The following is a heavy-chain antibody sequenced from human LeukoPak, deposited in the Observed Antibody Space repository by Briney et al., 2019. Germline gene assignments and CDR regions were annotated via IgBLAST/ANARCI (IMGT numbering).Heavy chain of an antibody. CDR1: GFTFSDYS. D-gene: IGHD5-24*01. V-gene: IGHV3-48*01. Sequence: GGSLRLSCAATGFTFSDYSMNWVRQAPGKGLEWISYIGIDSGNTNYADSVKGRFTISGDKAKNSLYPQMNSLRVEDTAVYYCARHYKYAFDNWGQGTLVTVSS. J-gene: IGHJ4*02. CDR2: IGIDSGNT. CDR3: ARHYKYAFDN.